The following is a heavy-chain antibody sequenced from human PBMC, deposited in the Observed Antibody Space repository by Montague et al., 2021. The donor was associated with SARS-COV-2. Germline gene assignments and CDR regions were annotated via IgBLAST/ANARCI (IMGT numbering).Heavy chain of an antibody. CDR2: MYYSGST. CDR3: ARDDSVLEVATKDMDV. CDR1: GGSISSSNYY. Sequence: SETLSLTCTVSGGSISSSNYYWGWIRQPPGKGLEWIGNMYYSGSTYYNPSLKSRVTISIDTSKNQFSLKLSSVTAADTAVYYCARDDSVLEVATKDMDVWGQGTPVTVSS. V-gene: IGHV4-39*07. D-gene: IGHD3-22*01. J-gene: IGHJ6*02.